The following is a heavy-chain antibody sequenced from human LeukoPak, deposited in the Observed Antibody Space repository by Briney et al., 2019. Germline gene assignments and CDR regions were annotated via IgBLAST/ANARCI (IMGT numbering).Heavy chain of an antibody. J-gene: IGHJ4*02. V-gene: IGHV3-23*01. CDR1: GFTFSSYA. CDR3: AKGIAPSYYYFDY. CDR2: ISGSGGST. D-gene: IGHD2-15*01. Sequence: GGSLRLSCAASGFTFSSYAMSWVRQAPGKGLERVSAISGSGGSTYYADSVKGRFTISRDNSKNTLYLQMNSLRAEDTAVYYCAKGIAPSYYYFDYWGQGTLVTVSS.